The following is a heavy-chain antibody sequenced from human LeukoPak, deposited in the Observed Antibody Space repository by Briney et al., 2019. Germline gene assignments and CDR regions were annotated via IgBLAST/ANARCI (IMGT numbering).Heavy chain of an antibody. CDR2: INPNSGGT. CDR3: ARGLGGNYPGN. CDR1: GYTFTGYY. J-gene: IGHJ4*02. Sequence: GASVKLFCKAYGYTFTGYYMDWVRQAPGQGLEWMGRINPNSGGTNYAQKFQGRVTMTGDTSISTAYMELSRLTSDDTAVYYCARGLGGNYPGNWGQGTQVTVSS. D-gene: IGHD2-21*01. V-gene: IGHV1-2*02.